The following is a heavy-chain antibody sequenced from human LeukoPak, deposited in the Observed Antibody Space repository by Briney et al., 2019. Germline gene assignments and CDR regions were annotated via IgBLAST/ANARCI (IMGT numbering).Heavy chain of an antibody. CDR3: ARVVYFYYYTNA. J-gene: IGHJ6*03. V-gene: IGHV4-4*02. CDR2: IYYSGST. Sequence: PSETLSLTCAVSGGSISSSNWWSWVRQPPGKGLEWIGYIYYSGSTNYNPSLKSRVTISVDTSKNQFSLRLTSVTAADTAVYYCARVVYFYYYTNAWGNGTTVTVSS. CDR1: GGSISSSNW.